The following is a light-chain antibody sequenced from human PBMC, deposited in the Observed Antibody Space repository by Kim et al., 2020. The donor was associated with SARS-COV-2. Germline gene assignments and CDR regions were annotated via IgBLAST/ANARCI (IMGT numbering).Light chain of an antibody. Sequence: PGGTVTHTCVATTESVTSPHYPFWFQQKPGQAPRTRIYDTDKRQSWTPTRFSGALRGGEAALTLSSAQPEDEADYYCLLYYGGPRVFGGGTQLTVL. CDR3: LLYYGGPRV. CDR1: TESVTSPHY. J-gene: IGLJ3*02. CDR2: DTD. V-gene: IGLV7-46*01.